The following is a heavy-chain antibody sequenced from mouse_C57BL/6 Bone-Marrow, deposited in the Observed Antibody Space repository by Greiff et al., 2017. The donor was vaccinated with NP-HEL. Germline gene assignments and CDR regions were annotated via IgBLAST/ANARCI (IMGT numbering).Heavy chain of an antibody. CDR1: GFNIKDAY. Sequence: VQLQQSGAELVKPGASVKLSCTASGFNIKDAYMHWVKQRPEQGLEWIGWIDPENGDTEYASKFQGKATITADTSSNTAYLQLSSLTSEDTAVYYCTTGDYGSSYYYAMDYWGQGTSVTVSS. CDR3: TTGDYGSSYYYAMDY. V-gene: IGHV14-4*01. J-gene: IGHJ4*01. CDR2: IDPENGDT. D-gene: IGHD1-1*01.